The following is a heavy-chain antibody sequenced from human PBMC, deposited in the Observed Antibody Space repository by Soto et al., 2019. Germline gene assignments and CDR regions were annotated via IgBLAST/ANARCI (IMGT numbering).Heavy chain of an antibody. D-gene: IGHD1-26*01. V-gene: IGHV4-34*01. J-gene: IGHJ4*02. CDR2: INYSGDT. CDR3: ARPRGVGAWSK. Sequence: QVQLQQWGAGLLKPSETLSLTCAVSGGSFGGYYWSWIRQSPGKGLEWIGEINYSGDTKYNPSLQNRVTISIDMSKNQFSLKLSSLTAADTAVYYCARPRGVGAWSKWGQGTRVTVSS. CDR1: GGSFGGYY.